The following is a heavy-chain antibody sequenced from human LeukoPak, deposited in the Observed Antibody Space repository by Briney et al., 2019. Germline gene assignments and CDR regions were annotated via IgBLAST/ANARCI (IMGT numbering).Heavy chain of an antibody. D-gene: IGHD6-13*01. Sequence: GGSLRLSCAASGFALSSYVMTWVRQAPGKGLEWVSGIRGSGGSTYDADSVKGRFTVSRDNSKSTLYLQLNSLRVEDTAVYYCAKVDGVRAAPGRGRVDSWGQGTLVTVSS. CDR1: GFALSSYV. CDR3: AKVDGVRAAPGRGRVDS. V-gene: IGHV3-23*01. CDR2: IRGSGGST. J-gene: IGHJ4*02.